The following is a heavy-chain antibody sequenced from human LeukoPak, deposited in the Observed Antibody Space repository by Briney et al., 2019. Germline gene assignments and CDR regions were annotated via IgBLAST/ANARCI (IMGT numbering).Heavy chain of an antibody. CDR1: GGSISSGGYY. V-gene: IGHV4-30-2*01. CDR2: IYHSGST. CDR3: AKWEPWAFDI. J-gene: IGHJ3*02. D-gene: IGHD1-26*01. Sequence: SQTLSLTCTVSGGSISSGGYYWSWIQQPPGKGLEWIGYIYHSGSTYYNPSLQSRVTISVDRSKNQFSLKLSSVTAADTAVYYCAKWEPWAFDIWGQGTMVTVSS.